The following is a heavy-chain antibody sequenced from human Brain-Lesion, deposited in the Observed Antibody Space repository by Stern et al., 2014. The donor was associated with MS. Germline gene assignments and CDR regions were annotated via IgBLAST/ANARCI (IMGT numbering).Heavy chain of an antibody. CDR1: GGSVSSTSYA. D-gene: IGHD2-15*01. J-gene: IGHJ5*02. CDR3: AGEEDIRYCSGGSCTGNWFDP. CDR2: IYYSGNT. V-gene: IGHV4-39*01. Sequence: QLVESGPGLVKPSETLSLTCTVAGGSVSSTSYAWAWIRQPPGKGLEWIGTIYYSGNTYYRPSLKRRLTIFLDTSKHQFSPPLRSVTAADTAVYYCAGEEDIRYCSGGSCTGNWFDPWGQGTLVTVSS.